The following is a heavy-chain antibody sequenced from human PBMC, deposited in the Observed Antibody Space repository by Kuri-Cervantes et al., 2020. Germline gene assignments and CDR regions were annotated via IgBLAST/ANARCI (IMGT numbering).Heavy chain of an antibody. CDR1: GFTVSSNY. CDR2: IYSGGST. CDR3: AKSSYDYYDSSGYYRPPDY. V-gene: IGHV3-53*01. J-gene: IGHJ4*02. D-gene: IGHD3-22*01. Sequence: GESLKISCAASGFTVSSNYMSWVRQAPGKGLEWVSVIYSGGSTYYADSVKGRFTISRDNSKNTLYLQMNSLRAEDTAVYYCAKSSYDYYDSSGYYRPPDYWGQGTLVTVSS.